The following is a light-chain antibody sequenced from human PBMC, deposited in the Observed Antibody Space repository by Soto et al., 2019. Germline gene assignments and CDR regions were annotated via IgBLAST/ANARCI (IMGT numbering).Light chain of an antibody. V-gene: IGLV2-14*01. CDR2: EVS. J-gene: IGLJ3*02. CDR3: SSYTSSSTWV. Sequence: QSALTQPASVSGSPGQSITISCTGTSSDVGGYNYVSWYQQPPGTAPKLMIYEVSNRPAGASNRFAGSKSGNTASLTISVLQADDEADYYGSSYTSSSTWVFGGGTKLTVL. CDR1: SSDVGGYNY.